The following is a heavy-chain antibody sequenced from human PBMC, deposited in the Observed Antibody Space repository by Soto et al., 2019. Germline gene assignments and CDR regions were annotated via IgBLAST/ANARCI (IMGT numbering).Heavy chain of an antibody. Sequence: SGPTLVNPTQTLTLTCTFSGFSLSTSGVGVGWIRQPPGKALEWLALIYWDDDKRYSPSLKSRLTITKDTSKNQVVLTMTNMDPVDTATYYCAHAFGYSSNWYGRGGMDVWGQGTTVTVSS. J-gene: IGHJ6*02. CDR1: GFSLSTSGVG. D-gene: IGHD6-13*01. CDR3: AHAFGYSSNWYGRGGMDV. CDR2: IYWDDDK. V-gene: IGHV2-5*02.